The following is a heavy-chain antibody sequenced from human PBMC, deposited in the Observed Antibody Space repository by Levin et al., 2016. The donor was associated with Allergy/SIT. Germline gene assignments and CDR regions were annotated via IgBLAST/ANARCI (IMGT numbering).Heavy chain of an antibody. V-gene: IGHV4-34*01. CDR2: IKHGGST. Sequence: SETLSLTCAVSGGSFSAYSWSWIRQPPGRGLEWIGEIKHGGSTHYSPSLKGRVTMSVDTSKDQFSLRLRSVTPADTAVYFCARGPHRGGTYSYYYYFMDVWGEGTRVTVSS. CDR3: ARGPHRGGTYSYYYYFMDV. J-gene: IGHJ6*03. D-gene: IGHD1-26*01. CDR1: GGSFSAYS.